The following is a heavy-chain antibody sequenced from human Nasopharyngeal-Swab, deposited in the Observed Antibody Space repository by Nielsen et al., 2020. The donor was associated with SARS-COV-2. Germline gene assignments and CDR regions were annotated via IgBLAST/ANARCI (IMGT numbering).Heavy chain of an antibody. CDR3: ASGDSSGSYSDY. CDR2: ISWNSGSI. J-gene: IGHJ4*02. V-gene: IGHV3-9*01. CDR1: GFTFDDYA. D-gene: IGHD3-22*01. Sequence: GGSLRLSCAASGFTFDDYAMHWVRQAPGKGLEWVSGISWNSGSIGYADSVKGRFTISRDNAKNSLYLQMNSLRAEDTALYYCASGDSSGSYSDYWGQGTLVTVSS.